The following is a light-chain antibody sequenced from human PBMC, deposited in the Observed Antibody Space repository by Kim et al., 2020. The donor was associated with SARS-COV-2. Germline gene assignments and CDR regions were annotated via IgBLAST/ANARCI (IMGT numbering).Light chain of an antibody. CDR1: QDIGNS. CDR2: DAS. V-gene: IGKV1-33*01. CDR3: QYHENLPPMYS. Sequence: DIQMTQFPTSLSASVGDRVTITCQASQDIGNSLNWLQQKPGKAPKLLIYDASTLEMGVPSRFSGSGSGTDFTFIINSLQPEDVATYYCQYHENLPPMYSFGQGTELEIK. J-gene: IGKJ2*03.